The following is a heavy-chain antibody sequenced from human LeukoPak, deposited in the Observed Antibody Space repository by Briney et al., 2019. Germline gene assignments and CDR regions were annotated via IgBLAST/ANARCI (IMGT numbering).Heavy chain of an antibody. V-gene: IGHV4-38-2*02. J-gene: IGHJ5*02. CDR1: GYSISSGYY. CDR3: ARGLRGYSYGRLSPVGFDP. CDR2: IYHSGST. D-gene: IGHD5-18*01. Sequence: SETLSLTCTVSGYSISSGYYWGWIRQPPGKGLEWIGSIYHSGSTYYNPPLKSRVTISVDTSKNQFSLKLSSVTAADTAVYYCARGLRGYSYGRLSPVGFDPWGQGTLVTVS.